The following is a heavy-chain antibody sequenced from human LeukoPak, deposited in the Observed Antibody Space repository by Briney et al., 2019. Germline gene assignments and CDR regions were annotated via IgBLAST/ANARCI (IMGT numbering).Heavy chain of an antibody. Sequence: GGSLRLSCAASGFTFDDYAMHWVRQAPGKGLEWVSGISWNSGSIGYADSVEGRFTTSRDNAKNSLYLQMNSLRAEDTAVYYCARVAWKTGGVFDYWGQGTLVTVSS. V-gene: IGHV3-9*01. J-gene: IGHJ4*02. D-gene: IGHD3-16*01. CDR1: GFTFDDYA. CDR2: ISWNSGSI. CDR3: ARVAWKTGGVFDY.